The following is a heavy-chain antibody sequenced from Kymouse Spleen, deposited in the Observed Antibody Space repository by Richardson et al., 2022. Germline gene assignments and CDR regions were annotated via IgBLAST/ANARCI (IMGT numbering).Heavy chain of an antibody. J-gene: IGHJ5*02. V-gene: IGHV3-33*01. Sequence: QVQLVESGGGVVQPGRSLRLSCAASGFTFSSYGMHWVRQAPGKGLEWVAVIWYDGSNKYYADSVKGRFTISRDNSKNTLYLQMNSLRAEDTAVYYCARDRITMVRGARGFDPWGQGTLVTVSS. CDR2: IWYDGSNK. CDR3: ARDRITMVRGARGFDP. D-gene: IGHD3-10*01. CDR1: GFTFSSYG.